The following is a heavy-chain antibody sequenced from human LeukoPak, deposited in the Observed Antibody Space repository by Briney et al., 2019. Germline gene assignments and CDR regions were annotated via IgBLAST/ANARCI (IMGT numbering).Heavy chain of an antibody. CDR1: GFTFSSYA. CDR2: ISYDGSNK. Sequence: ERYLRLSCAASGFTFSSYAMHRDRQAPGKGLVWVEVISYDGSNKYYADSVKGRFTISRDNSKNTLYLQMNSLRAEDTAVYYCARDLDYYDSSGYRWGQGTLVTVSS. V-gene: IGHV3-30-3*01. J-gene: IGHJ4*02. D-gene: IGHD3-22*01. CDR3: ARDLDYYDSSGYR.